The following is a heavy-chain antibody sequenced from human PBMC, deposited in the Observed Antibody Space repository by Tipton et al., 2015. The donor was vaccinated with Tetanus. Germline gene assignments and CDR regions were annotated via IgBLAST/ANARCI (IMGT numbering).Heavy chain of an antibody. CDR1: GASMKSGSFY. D-gene: IGHD3-3*01. Sequence: LRLSCTVSGASMKSGSFYWGWIRQHPGRGLEWIGYMFYNGDAFYNPSLKSRLAMSLDASKNLFSLNLTSVTAADTAVYYCARANYNFPKKGPFDSWGQGTLVIVSS. CDR3: ARANYNFPKKGPFDS. J-gene: IGHJ4*02. CDR2: MFYNGDA. V-gene: IGHV4-31*03.